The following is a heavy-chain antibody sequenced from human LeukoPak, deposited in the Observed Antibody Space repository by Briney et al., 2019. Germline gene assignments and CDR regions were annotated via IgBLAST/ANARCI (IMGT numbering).Heavy chain of an antibody. CDR1: GDYVSSFY. CDR2: IHYSGSS. CDR3: VLAPNSNWFDF. J-gene: IGHJ4*02. Sequence: SETLSLTCSVSGDYVSSFYWNWIRQSPGRGLEWIGNIHYSGSSIYNPSLRSRITMSIDTSKRQFFLKLTSVTAADTAVYYCVLAPNSNWFDFWGQGTLVTVSS. D-gene: IGHD2-15*01. V-gene: IGHV4-59*08.